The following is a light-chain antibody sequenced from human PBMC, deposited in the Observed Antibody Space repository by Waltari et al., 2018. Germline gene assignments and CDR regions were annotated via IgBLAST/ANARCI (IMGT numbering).Light chain of an antibody. CDR3: LVWHSTIDHQGV. CDR2: YDS. J-gene: IGLJ2*01. CDR1: TIGRNS. V-gene: IGLV3-21*04. Sequence: SYALPQSRSVSVATRESHRITCGGNTIGRNSVHSYQQRPGQAPVLVISYDSDRPSGIPERFSGSNSGNTATLTISWVEAEDEADYYCLVWHSTIDHQGVFGGGTKLTVL.